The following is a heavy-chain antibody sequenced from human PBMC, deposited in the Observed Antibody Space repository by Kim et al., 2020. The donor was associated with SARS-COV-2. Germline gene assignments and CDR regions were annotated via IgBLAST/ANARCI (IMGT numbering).Heavy chain of an antibody. D-gene: IGHD3-16*02. CDR3: ARQQPPFYDYVWGSYRYPFDY. CDR2: IYYSGST. CDR1: GGSISSSSYY. Sequence: SETLSLTCTVSGGSISSSSYYWGWIRQPPGKGLEWIGSIYYSGSTYYNPSLKSRVTISVDTSKNQFSLKLSSVTAADTAVYYCARQQPPFYDYVWGSYRYPFDYWGQGTLVTVSS. V-gene: IGHV4-39*01. J-gene: IGHJ4*02.